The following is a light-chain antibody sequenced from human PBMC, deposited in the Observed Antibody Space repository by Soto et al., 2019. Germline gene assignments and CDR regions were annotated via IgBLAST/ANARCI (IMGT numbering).Light chain of an antibody. J-gene: IGKJ5*01. CDR1: QSVNNK. CDR3: QQYNNRPPIT. V-gene: IGKV3-15*01. CDR2: GAS. Sequence: EIVMTQSPATLSVSPGERVTLSCRASQSVNNKVAWYQQKPGQAPRLLIFGASTRATGIPARFSGSGSVTEFTLTISSLQSEDFAVYYCQQYNNRPPITFGQGTRLEIK.